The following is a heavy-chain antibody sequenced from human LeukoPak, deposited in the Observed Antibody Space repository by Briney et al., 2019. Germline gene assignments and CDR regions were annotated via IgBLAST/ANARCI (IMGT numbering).Heavy chain of an antibody. CDR1: GYTFTVYY. CDR2: INPNSGGT. CDR3: ARDHCSVAGTNETNYGMDV. D-gene: IGHD6-19*01. V-gene: IGHV1-2*04. J-gene: IGHJ6*02. Sequence: GASVKVSFKASGYTFTVYYMHWVRQAPGQGLEWMGWINPNSGGTNYAQKFQGWVTMTRDTSISTAYMELSRLRSDDTAVYYCARDHCSVAGTNETNYGMDVWGQGTTVTVSS.